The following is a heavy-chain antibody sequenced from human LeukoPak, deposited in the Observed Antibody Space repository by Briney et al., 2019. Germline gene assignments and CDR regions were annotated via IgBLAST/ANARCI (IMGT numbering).Heavy chain of an antibody. CDR2: FYPGDSDT. D-gene: IGHD3-10*01. CDR3: ARLLLCRSGSYPYYVDC. Sequence: GESLKISFKGSGYSFTSYWIGWVRQMPGKGLEWVGIFYPGDSDTRYSPSFQGQVTISADKSISTAYLQWSSLKASDTAMYYCARLLLCRSGSYPYYVDCWDQGTLVTVSS. CDR1: GYSFTSYW. V-gene: IGHV5-51*01. J-gene: IGHJ4*02.